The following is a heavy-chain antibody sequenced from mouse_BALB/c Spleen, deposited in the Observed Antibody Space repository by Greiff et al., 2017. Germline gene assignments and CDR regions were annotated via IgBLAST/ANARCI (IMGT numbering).Heavy chain of an antibody. CDR2: IDPANGNT. CDR1: GFNIKDTY. D-gene: IGHD1-2*01. V-gene: IGHV14-3*02. Sequence: EVKLQESGAELVKPGASVKLSCTASGFNIKDTYMHWVKQRPEQGLEWIGRIDPANGNTKYDPKFQGKATITADTSSNTAYLQLSSLTSEDTAVYYCARGLDYGYVDAMDYWGQGTSVTVSS. CDR3: ARGLDYGYVDAMDY. J-gene: IGHJ4*01.